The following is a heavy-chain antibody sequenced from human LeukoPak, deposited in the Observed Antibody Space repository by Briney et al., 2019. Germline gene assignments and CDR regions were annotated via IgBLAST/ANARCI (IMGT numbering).Heavy chain of an antibody. CDR3: SIVVVITPLDGMDV. J-gene: IGHJ6*02. Sequence: GGSLRLSCAASGFTFSSYSMNWVRQAPGKGLEWVSSISSSSSYMYYADSVKGRFTISRDNAKNSLYLQMNSLRAEDTAVYYCSIVVVITPLDGMDVWGQGTTVTVSS. CDR1: GFTFSSYS. CDR2: ISSSSSYM. D-gene: IGHD3-22*01. V-gene: IGHV3-21*01.